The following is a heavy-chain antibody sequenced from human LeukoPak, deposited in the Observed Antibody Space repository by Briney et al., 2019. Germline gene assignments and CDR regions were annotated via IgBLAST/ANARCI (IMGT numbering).Heavy chain of an antibody. D-gene: IGHD4-17*01. J-gene: IGHJ4*02. V-gene: IGHV4-34*01. CDR1: GGSFSNYF. CDR2: ISLSGTS. CDR3: ALSTTTVTTRTLDY. Sequence: SETLSLTCTVSGGSFSNYFWTWIRQPPGKGLEWIGEISLSGTSKYNPSLKSRVTISVDTSKNQFSLKLSTVTAADTAVYYCALSTTTVTTRTLDYWGQGALVIVSS.